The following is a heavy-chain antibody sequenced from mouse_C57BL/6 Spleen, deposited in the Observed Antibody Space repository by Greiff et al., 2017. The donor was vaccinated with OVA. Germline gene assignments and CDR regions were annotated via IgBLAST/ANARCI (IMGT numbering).Heavy chain of an antibody. J-gene: IGHJ1*03. V-gene: IGHV1-80*01. CDR1: GYAFSSYW. CDR2: IYPGDGDT. CDR3: ARRGVYYGSSYWYFDV. Sequence: QVQLQQSGAELVKPEASVKISCKASGYAFSSYWMNWVKQRPGKGLEWIGQIYPGDGDTNYNGKFKGKATLTADKSSSTAYMQLSSLTSEDSAVYFCARRGVYYGSSYWYFDVWGTGTTVTVSS. D-gene: IGHD1-1*01.